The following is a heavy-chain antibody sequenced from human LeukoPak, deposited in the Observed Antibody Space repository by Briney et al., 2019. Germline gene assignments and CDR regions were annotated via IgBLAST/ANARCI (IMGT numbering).Heavy chain of an antibody. CDR3: AAVGSSIY. Sequence: GGSLRLSCAVSGLTVSSNYMTWVRQPPGKGLEWVSVIYSGGTIYYADPVKGRFTISRDNSKNTLFLQMNSLRAEDTAACYCAAVGSSIYWGQGTLVTVSS. J-gene: IGHJ4*02. CDR1: GLTVSSNY. V-gene: IGHV3-53*01. D-gene: IGHD1-26*01. CDR2: IYSGGTI.